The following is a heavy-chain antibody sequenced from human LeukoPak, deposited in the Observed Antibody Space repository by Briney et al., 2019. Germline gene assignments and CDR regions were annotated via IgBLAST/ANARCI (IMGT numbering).Heavy chain of an antibody. CDR2: IYTSGST. Sequence: KASETLSLTCTVSGGSISSGSYCWSWIRQPAGKGLEWIGRIYTSGSTTYNPSLKSRVTISVDTSKNQFSLKLSSVTAADTAVYYCARLRYNWNEELREEEAFDIWGQGTMVTVSS. CDR3: ARLRYNWNEELREEEAFDI. J-gene: IGHJ3*02. CDR1: GGSISSGSYC. D-gene: IGHD1-1*01. V-gene: IGHV4-61*02.